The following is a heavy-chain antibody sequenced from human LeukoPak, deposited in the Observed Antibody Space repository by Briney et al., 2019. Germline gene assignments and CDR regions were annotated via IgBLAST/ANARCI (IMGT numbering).Heavy chain of an antibody. CDR3: ARAVYCGGDCYPPHLDY. V-gene: IGHV3-21*01. CDR1: GFTFSSYS. Sequence: PGGSLGLSCAASGFTFSSYSMNWVRQAPGKGLEWVSSISSSSSYIYYADSVKGRFTISRDNAKNSLYLQMNSLRAEDTAVYYCARAVYCGGDCYPPHLDYWGQGTLVTVSS. D-gene: IGHD2-21*02. J-gene: IGHJ4*02. CDR2: ISSSSSYI.